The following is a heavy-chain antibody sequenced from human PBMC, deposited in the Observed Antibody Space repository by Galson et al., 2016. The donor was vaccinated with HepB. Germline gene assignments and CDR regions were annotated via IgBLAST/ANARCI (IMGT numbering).Heavy chain of an antibody. Sequence: LRLSCATSGFTFGSYEMHWVRQPPGKGLEWVAIISFDGSGEKYADSVKGRFTISRDNFQNTLFLQMSSLRVEDTSVYYCARDPPGSDYGLDVWGKGTTVTVSS. CDR3: ARDPPGSDYGLDV. CDR2: ISFDGSGE. J-gene: IGHJ6*04. V-gene: IGHV3-33*01. CDR1: GFTFGSYE.